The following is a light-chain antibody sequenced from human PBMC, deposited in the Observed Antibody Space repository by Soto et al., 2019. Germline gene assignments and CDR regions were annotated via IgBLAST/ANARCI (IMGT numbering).Light chain of an antibody. Sequence: SYELTQPPSVSVAPGQTARITCGGNNIGSKSVHWYQQKPGQAHVLVVYDDSDRPSGIPERFSGSNSGNTATLTISRVEAGDEADYYCQVWDSSSDHAVFGGGTQLTVL. J-gene: IGLJ7*01. CDR1: NIGSKS. V-gene: IGLV3-21*02. CDR3: QVWDSSSDHAV. CDR2: DDS.